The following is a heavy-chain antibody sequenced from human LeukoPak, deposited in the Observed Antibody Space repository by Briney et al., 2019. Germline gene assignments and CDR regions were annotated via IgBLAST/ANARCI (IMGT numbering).Heavy chain of an antibody. V-gene: IGHV1-18*01. Sequence: ASVKVSCKTSGYTFNTYGLSWVRQAPGRGLEWVGWISAYNGDTKYAQKFQGRITMTTDAYTRTIYMELRSLRSDDTAVYYCARGSVAMSTIRDFGYWGQGTLVTVSS. D-gene: IGHD5-24*01. J-gene: IGHJ4*02. CDR1: GYTFNTYG. CDR3: ARGSVAMSTIRDFGY. CDR2: ISAYNGDT.